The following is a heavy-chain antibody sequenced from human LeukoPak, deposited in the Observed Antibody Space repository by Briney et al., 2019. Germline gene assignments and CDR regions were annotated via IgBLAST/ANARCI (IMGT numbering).Heavy chain of an antibody. J-gene: IGHJ4*02. CDR3: ARGYSSSSKYYFDY. CDR2: IYYSGST. Sequence: SETLSLTCTVSGGSISSGDYYWSWIRQPPGKGLEWIGYIYYSGSTYYNPSLKSRVTISVDTSKNQFSLKLSFVTAADTAVYYCARGYSSSSKYYFDYWGQGTLVTVSS. D-gene: IGHD6-6*01. CDR1: GGSISSGDYY. V-gene: IGHV4-30-4*08.